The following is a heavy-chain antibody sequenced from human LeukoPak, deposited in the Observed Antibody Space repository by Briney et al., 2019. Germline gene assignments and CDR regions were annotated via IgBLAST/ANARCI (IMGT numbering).Heavy chain of an antibody. CDR2: IYHSGST. CDR3: ARQTVTLFDY. CDR1: GYSFSSGYY. V-gene: IGHV4-38-2*01. D-gene: IGHD4-17*01. J-gene: IGHJ4*02. Sequence: SETLSLTCAVSGYSFSSGYYWGCIRPPPGKGLEWIGSIYHSGSTYYNPSLKSRVTISVDTSKNQFSLKLSPVTAADTAVYYCARQTVTLFDYWGQGTLVTVSS.